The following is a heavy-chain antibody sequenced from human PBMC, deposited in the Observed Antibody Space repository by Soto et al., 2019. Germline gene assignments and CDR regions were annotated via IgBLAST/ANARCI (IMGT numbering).Heavy chain of an antibody. D-gene: IGHD6-19*01. CDR1: GCTFVDYA. J-gene: IGHJ4*02. Sequence: GGSLRLSCAASGCTFVDYAMHWVRQAPGKGLEWVSGISRDSGSTGYADSVKGRFTISRDNAKNTLYLQMNSLRAEDTAVYYCARVLNGQWYFDYWGQGTQVTVSS. CDR3: ARVLNGQWYFDY. CDR2: ISRDSGST. V-gene: IGHV3-9*01.